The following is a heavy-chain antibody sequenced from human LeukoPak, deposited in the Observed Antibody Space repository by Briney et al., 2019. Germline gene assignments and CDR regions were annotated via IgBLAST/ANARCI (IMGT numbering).Heavy chain of an antibody. Sequence: GRSLRLSCAASGFTFSSYGMHWVRQAPGKGLEWVANIKQDGSKNYYVESVKGRFTISRDNAKNSLYLQMNSLRAEDTAVYYCARNRNDYGDYVYDYWGQGTLVTVSS. CDR3: ARNRNDYGDYVYDY. J-gene: IGHJ4*02. D-gene: IGHD4-17*01. V-gene: IGHV3-7*01. CDR1: GFTFSSYG. CDR2: IKQDGSKN.